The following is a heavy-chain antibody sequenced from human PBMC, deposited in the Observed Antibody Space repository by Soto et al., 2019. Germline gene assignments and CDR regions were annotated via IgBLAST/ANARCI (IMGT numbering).Heavy chain of an antibody. D-gene: IGHD3-10*01. Sequence: EVQLLESGGGLVQPGGSLRLSCAASGCTFSSYAMSWVRQAPGKGLEWVSGISGSGGSTYYADSVKGRFTISRDNSKNTLYLQMNSLRAEDTAVYYCAKSALVLLWFGDQDWGQGTLVTVSS. CDR3: AKSALVLLWFGDQD. V-gene: IGHV3-23*01. CDR1: GCTFSSYA. J-gene: IGHJ4*02. CDR2: ISGSGGST.